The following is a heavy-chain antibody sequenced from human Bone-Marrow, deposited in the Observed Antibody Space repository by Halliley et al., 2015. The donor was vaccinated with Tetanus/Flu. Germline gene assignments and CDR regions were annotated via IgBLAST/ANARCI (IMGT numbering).Heavy chain of an antibody. Sequence: TLSLTCTVSGGSITIYYWSWIRQPPGKGLEWVGFIFYGGYTNYNPSLKSRVAISGDTSKNQLSLKLSSVTAADTAVYYCARSRHYDSSGSHPSAPLDNWGQGTLVTVSS. CDR1: GGSITIYY. CDR2: IFYGGYT. J-gene: IGHJ4*02. CDR3: ARSRHYDSSGSHPSAPLDN. V-gene: IGHV4-59*01. D-gene: IGHD3-22*01.